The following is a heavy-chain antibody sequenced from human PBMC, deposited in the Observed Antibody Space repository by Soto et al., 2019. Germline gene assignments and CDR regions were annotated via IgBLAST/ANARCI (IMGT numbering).Heavy chain of an antibody. V-gene: IGHV1-69*13. CDR2: IIPIFGTA. CDR3: ARGDYDFWSGYIAPYYYYGMDV. J-gene: IGHJ6*02. CDR1: GGTFSSYA. D-gene: IGHD3-3*01. Sequence: SVKVSCKASGGTFSSYAISWVRQAPGQGLEWMGGIIPIFGTANYAQKFQGRVTITADESTSTAYMELSSLRSEDTAVYYCARGDYDFWSGYIAPYYYYGMDVWGQGTTVTVSS.